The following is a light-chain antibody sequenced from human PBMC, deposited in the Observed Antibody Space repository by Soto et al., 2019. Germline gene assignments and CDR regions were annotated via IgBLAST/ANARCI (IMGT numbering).Light chain of an antibody. CDR2: GAS. V-gene: IGKV3-20*01. Sequence: EIVLTQSPGTLSLSPGERATLSCRASQSVSSSYLAWYQQKPGQAPRLLIYGASSRATGIPDRFSGSGSGIDFTLSISRLEPEDFAVYYCQQYGSSPLFTFGPVTKVDIK. J-gene: IGKJ3*01. CDR1: QSVSSSY. CDR3: QQYGSSPLFT.